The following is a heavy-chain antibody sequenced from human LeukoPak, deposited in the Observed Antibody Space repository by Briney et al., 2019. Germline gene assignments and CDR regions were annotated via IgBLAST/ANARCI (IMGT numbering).Heavy chain of an antibody. CDR1: GFTFSSYA. V-gene: IGHV3-30-3*01. Sequence: GGSLRLSCAASGFTFSSYAMHWVRQAPGKGLEWVAVISYDGSNKYYADSVKGRFTISRDNSKNTLYLQMNSLRAEDTAVYYCARDEDFWSGPPGDAFDIWGQGTMVTVSS. CDR3: ARDEDFWSGPPGDAFDI. CDR2: ISYDGSNK. D-gene: IGHD3-3*01. J-gene: IGHJ3*02.